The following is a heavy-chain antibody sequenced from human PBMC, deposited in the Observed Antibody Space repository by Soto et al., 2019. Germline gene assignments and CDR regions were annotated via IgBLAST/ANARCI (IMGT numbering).Heavy chain of an antibody. Sequence: QLPESGPGLVKPSGTLSLSCAVSGGSISSSNWWNWVRQPPGKGLEWIGEIYHSGGTKYNPSLKSRVSISVDKSKNQFSLSLNSVTAADTAVYYCARDPTAHGSSSYFDSWGQGTLVTVSS. V-gene: IGHV4-4*02. CDR3: ARDPTAHGSSSYFDS. D-gene: IGHD3-10*01. CDR1: GGSISSSNW. J-gene: IGHJ4*02. CDR2: IYHSGGT.